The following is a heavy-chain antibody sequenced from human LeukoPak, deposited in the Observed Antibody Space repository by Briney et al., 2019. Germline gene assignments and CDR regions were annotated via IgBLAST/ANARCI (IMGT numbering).Heavy chain of an antibody. D-gene: IGHD3-10*01. J-gene: IGHJ6*03. CDR3: ARQVEYYYGSGSTYYYYMDV. Sequence: GESLKISCKGSGYSFTSYWIGWVRQMPGKGLEWMGIIYPGDSDTRYSPSFQGQVTISADKSISTAYLQWSSLKASDTAMYYCARQVEYYYGSGSTYYYYMDVWGKGTTVTVSS. CDR1: GYSFTSYW. V-gene: IGHV5-51*01. CDR2: IYPGDSDT.